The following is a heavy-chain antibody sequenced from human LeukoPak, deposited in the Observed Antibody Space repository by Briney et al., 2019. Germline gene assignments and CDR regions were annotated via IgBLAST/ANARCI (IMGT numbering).Heavy chain of an antibody. V-gene: IGHV3-53*05. CDR3: AKEYSSSWYQAWFDP. CDR1: GFTVSSNY. CDR2: IYSGGST. J-gene: IGHJ5*02. D-gene: IGHD6-13*01. Sequence: GGSLRLSCAASGFTVSSNYMSWVRQAPGKGLEWVSVIYSGGSTYYADSVKGRFTISRDNSKNTLYLQMNSLRAEDTAVYYCAKEYSSSWYQAWFDPWGQGTLVTVSS.